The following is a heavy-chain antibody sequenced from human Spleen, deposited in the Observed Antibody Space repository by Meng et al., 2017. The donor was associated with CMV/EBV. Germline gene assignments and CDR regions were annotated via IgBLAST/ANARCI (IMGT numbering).Heavy chain of an antibody. J-gene: IGHJ5*02. D-gene: IGHD3-10*01. V-gene: IGHV4-59*01. Sequence: SETLSLTCTVSGGSISSYYWSWIRQPPGKGLEWIGYIYYSGSTNYNPSLKSRVTISVDTSKNQFSLKLSSVTAADTAVYYCARVMTGSRGWFDPWGQGALVTVSS. CDR2: IYYSGST. CDR3: ARVMTGSRGWFDP. CDR1: GGSISSYY.